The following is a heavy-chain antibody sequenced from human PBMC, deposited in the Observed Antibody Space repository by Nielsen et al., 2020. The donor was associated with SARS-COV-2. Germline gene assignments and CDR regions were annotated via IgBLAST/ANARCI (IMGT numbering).Heavy chain of an antibody. CDR3: TRAPYSSGDFDF. Sequence: GGSLRLSCAASGFTFSSLGMFWVRQAPGKGLEWLAVIWYDGSEIYYADSVHGRFTISRDTSKNTLYLQMNSLRVEDTAVYYCTRAPYSSGDFDFWGQGTLVTVSS. V-gene: IGHV3-33*07. J-gene: IGHJ4*02. D-gene: IGHD6-25*01. CDR2: IWYDGSEI. CDR1: GFTFSSLG.